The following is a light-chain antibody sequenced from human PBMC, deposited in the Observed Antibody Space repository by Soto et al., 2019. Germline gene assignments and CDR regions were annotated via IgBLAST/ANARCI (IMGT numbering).Light chain of an antibody. V-gene: IGKV1-39*01. CDR2: AAS. Sequence: DIQMTQSPSSLSASVGDTVTITCRASQTILTYLNWYQQKPGKAPKLLIYAASSLQSGVPSRFSGGGSATDFTLTISSLQHEDFATYYCQQSFGTTWTFGRGTKVDIK. CDR3: QQSFGTTWT. J-gene: IGKJ1*01. CDR1: QTILTY.